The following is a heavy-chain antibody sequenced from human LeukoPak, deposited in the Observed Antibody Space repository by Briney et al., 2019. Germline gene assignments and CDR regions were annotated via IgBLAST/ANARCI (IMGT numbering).Heavy chain of an antibody. CDR2: ISAYNGNT. CDR3: AREETSYYGSGSYLYYYGMDV. D-gene: IGHD3-10*01. Sequence: ASVKVSCKASGYTFTSYGISWVRQAPGQGLEWMGWISAYNGNTNYAQKLQGRVTMTTDTSTSTAYMELRSLRSDDTAVYYCAREETSYYGSGSYLYYYGMDVWGKGTTVTVSS. CDR1: GYTFTSYG. J-gene: IGHJ6*04. V-gene: IGHV1-18*04.